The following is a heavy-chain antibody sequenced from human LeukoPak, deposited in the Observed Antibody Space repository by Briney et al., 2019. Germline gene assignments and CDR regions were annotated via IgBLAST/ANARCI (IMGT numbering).Heavy chain of an antibody. Sequence: SETLSLTCTVSGGSISSHYWSWIRQPPGKGLEWIGYIYYSGSTNYNPSLKSRVTISVDTSKNQFSLKLSSVTAADTAVYYCAWGGTGTTRTGYYYYMDVWGKGTTVTVSS. CDR1: GGSISSHY. D-gene: IGHD1-7*01. CDR2: IYYSGST. J-gene: IGHJ6*03. CDR3: AWGGTGTTRTGYYYYMDV. V-gene: IGHV4-59*11.